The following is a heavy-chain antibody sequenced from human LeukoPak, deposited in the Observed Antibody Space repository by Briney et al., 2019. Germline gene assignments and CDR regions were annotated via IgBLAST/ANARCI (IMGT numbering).Heavy chain of an antibody. Sequence: SETLSLTCTVSGGSINSALYYWAWIRQTPEQQLEWIGSVSHDGITKYGPSLGGRVSLSADTSKNAFFMEVNSVTAADSAVYYCARPLESGRSSLGGFDIWGQGTMVTVSS. CDR2: VSHDGIT. D-gene: IGHD3-3*01. CDR1: GGSINSALYY. V-gene: IGHV4-39*01. CDR3: ARPLESGRSSLGGFDI. J-gene: IGHJ3*02.